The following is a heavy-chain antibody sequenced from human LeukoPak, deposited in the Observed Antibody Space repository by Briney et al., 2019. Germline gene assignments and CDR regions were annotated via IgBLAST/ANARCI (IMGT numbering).Heavy chain of an antibody. CDR1: GGSISSYY. CDR3: ARRIHWGECEPYFDP. V-gene: IGHV4-59*08. J-gene: IGHJ5*02. Sequence: SETLSLTCTVSGGSISSYYWSWIRQPPGKGLEWIWYIYYSGSTNYNPSLKSRVTISVDTSKNQFSLKLSSVTAADTAVYYCARRIHWGECEPYFDPWGQGILVTVSS. D-gene: IGHD7-27*01. CDR2: IYYSGST.